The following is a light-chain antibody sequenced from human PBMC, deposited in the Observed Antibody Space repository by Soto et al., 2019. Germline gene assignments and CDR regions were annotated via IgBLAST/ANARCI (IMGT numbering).Light chain of an antibody. J-gene: IGKJ1*01. CDR2: AAS. V-gene: IGKV1-39*01. CDR1: QGISTY. Sequence: DIQMTQSPSSVSASLGDRVTIPSRASQGISTYLNWYQQKPGQPPKLLIHAASSLQSGVPSRFSGRGSETDFTLALSSLQPEDFETYSCQQSYSNTWTFGQGTKVDIK. CDR3: QQSYSNTWT.